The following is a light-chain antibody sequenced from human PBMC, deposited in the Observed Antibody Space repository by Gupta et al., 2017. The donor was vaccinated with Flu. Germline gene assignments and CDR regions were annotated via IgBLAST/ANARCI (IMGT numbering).Light chain of an antibody. CDR1: NSNIGAGNV. Sequence: VTVSSTGSNSNIGAGNVVHWYPHLPGPPPNLLIYVNNNRPSGVPDRFSGSKSATSASLATTGLQAEDEADYYCQSYDNSRSTWVFGGGTKLTVL. CDR3: QSYDNSRSTWV. CDR2: VNN. V-gene: IGLV1-40*01. J-gene: IGLJ3*02.